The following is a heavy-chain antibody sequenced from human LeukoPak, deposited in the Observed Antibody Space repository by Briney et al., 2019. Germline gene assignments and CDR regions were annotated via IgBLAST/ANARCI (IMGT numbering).Heavy chain of an antibody. CDR2: ISGSGGST. CDR3: AKTLGSMDY. D-gene: IGHD7-27*01. Sequence: PGGSLRLSCAASGFSFSTYAMTWVRQAPGKGLEWVSAISGSGGSTYYADSVKGRFTISRDNSKNTLYLQMNSLRAEDTAVYYCAKTLGSMDYWGQGTLVTVSS. CDR1: GFSFSTYA. V-gene: IGHV3-23*01. J-gene: IGHJ4*02.